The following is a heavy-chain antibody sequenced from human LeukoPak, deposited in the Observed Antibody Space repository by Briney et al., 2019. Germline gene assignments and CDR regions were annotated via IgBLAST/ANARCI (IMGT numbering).Heavy chain of an antibody. V-gene: IGHV1-2*02. CDR3: ARDDYDFWSGCTYNWFDP. CDR2: INPNSGGT. Sequence: GASVKVSCKASGYTFTGYYMHWVRQAPGQGLEWMGWINPNSGGTNYAQKFQGRVTMTRDTSISTAYMELSRLRSDDTAVYYCARDDYDFWSGCTYNWFDPWGQGTLVTVSS. D-gene: IGHD3-3*01. CDR1: GYTFTGYY. J-gene: IGHJ5*02.